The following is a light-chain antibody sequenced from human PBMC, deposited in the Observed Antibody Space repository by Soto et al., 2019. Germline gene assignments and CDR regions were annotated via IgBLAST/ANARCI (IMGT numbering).Light chain of an antibody. J-gene: IGLJ3*02. CDR1: SSNIGAGFD. Sequence: QSVLTQPPSVSGAPGQRVTISCTGSSSNIGAGFDVHWYQQLPGTAPKLLIYANRNRPSGVPDRFSDSKSGTSASLAITGLQAEDEADYYCQSYDSGLSGRVFGGGTKLTVL. V-gene: IGLV1-40*01. CDR3: QSYDSGLSGRV. CDR2: ANR.